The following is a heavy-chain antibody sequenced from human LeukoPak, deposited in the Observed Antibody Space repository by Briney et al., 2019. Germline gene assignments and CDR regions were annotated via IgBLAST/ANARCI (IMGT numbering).Heavy chain of an antibody. J-gene: IGHJ3*02. CDR3: ARDITYYYGSGSYFLFDI. D-gene: IGHD3-10*01. Sequence: SETLSLTCTVSGGSISSGGYYWSWIRQHPGKGLEWIGCIYYSGSTYYNPSLKSRVTISVDTSKNQFSLKLSSVTAADTAVYYCARDITYYYGSGSYFLFDIWGQGTMVTVSS. CDR1: GGSISSGGYY. V-gene: IGHV4-31*03. CDR2: IYYSGST.